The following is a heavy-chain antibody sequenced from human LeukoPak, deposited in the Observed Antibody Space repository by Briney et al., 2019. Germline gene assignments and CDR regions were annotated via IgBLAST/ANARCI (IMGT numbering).Heavy chain of an antibody. CDR3: ARRSDILSYAFDI. CDR2: IYNSRST. D-gene: IGHD3-9*01. CDR1: GGSISSYY. J-gene: IGHJ3*02. V-gene: IGHV4-59*08. Sequence: PSETLSLTCTVSGGSISSYYWSWIRQPPGKGLEWIGHIYNSRSTNYNPSLKSRVTISVDTSKNQFSLKLSSVTAADTALYYCARRSDILSYAFDIWGQGTMVTVSS.